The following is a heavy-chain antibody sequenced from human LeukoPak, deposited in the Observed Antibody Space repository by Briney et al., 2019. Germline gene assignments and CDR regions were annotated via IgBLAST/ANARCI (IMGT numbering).Heavy chain of an antibody. CDR3: AKVGPFLGYCTNGVCSDFDY. D-gene: IGHD2-8*01. CDR1: GFTFSSYA. J-gene: IGHJ4*02. V-gene: IGHV3-23*01. CDR2: ISGSGGST. Sequence: GGSLRLSCAASGFTFSSYAMSWVRQAPGKGLEWVSAISGSGGSTYYADSVKGRFTISRDNSKNTLYLQMNSLRAEDTAVYYCAKVGPFLGYCTNGVCSDFDYWGQGTLVTVSS.